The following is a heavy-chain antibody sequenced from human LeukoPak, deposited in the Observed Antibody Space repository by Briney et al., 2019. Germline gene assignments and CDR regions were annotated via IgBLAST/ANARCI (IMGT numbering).Heavy chain of an antibody. J-gene: IGHJ4*02. CDR3: ARGYSGWYSFDY. Sequence: SETLSLTCTVSGGSISSSSYYWGWIRQPPGKGLEWIGSIYYSGSTYYNPSLKSRVTISVDTSKNQFSLKLSSVTAADTAVYYCARGYSGWYSFDYWGQGTLVTVSS. CDR1: GGSISSSSYY. CDR2: IYYSGST. D-gene: IGHD6-19*01. V-gene: IGHV4-39*07.